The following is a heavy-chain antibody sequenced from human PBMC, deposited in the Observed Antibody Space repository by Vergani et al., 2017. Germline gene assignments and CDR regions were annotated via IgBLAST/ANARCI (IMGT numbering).Heavy chain of an antibody. CDR1: GFTFSDYY. CDR3: ARFGMDYGSGSYYLFANWFDP. Sequence: QVQLVESGGGVVQPGRSLRLSCAASGFTFSDYYMSWIRQAPGKGLEWVSYISSSGSTIYYADSVKGRFTISRDNAKNSLSLLMNSLRAEDTAMYYCARFGMDYGSGSYYLFANWFDPWGQGTLVTVSS. J-gene: IGHJ5*02. V-gene: IGHV3-11*01. D-gene: IGHD3-10*01. CDR2: ISSSGSTI.